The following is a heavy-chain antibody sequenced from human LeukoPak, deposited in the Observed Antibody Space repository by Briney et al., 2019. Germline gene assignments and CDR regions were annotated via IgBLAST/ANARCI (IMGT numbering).Heavy chain of an antibody. CDR2: ISGDGGST. D-gene: IGHD6-19*01. CDR1: GFTFDDYA. CDR3: AKDIRVYSSGWYSNWYFDL. V-gene: IGHV3-43*02. J-gene: IGHJ2*01. Sequence: GGPLRLSCAASGFTFDDYAMHWVRQAPGKGLEWVSLISGDGGSTYYADSVKGRFTISRDNSKNSLYLQMNSLRTEDTALYYCAKDIRVYSSGWYSNWYFDLWGRGTLVTVSS.